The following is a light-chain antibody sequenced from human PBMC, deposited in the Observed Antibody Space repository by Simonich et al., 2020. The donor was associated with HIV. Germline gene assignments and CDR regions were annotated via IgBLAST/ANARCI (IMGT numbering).Light chain of an antibody. J-gene: IGLJ2*01. CDR3: QVWDSSSDHVV. V-gene: IGLV3-21*03. CDR1: NIGSYS. Sequence: SYVLTQPPSVSVAPGKTARITCGGNNIGSYSVHWYQQKPGQAPVLVVCDDSDRPSGIPERFSGSNSGNTATLTISRVEAGDEADYYCQVWDSSSDHVVFGVGTKLTVL. CDR2: DDS.